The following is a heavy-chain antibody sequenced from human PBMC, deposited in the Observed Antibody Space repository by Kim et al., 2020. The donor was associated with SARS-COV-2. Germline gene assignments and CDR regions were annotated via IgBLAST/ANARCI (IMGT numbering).Heavy chain of an antibody. V-gene: IGHV3-73*01. D-gene: IGHD1-1*01. CDR1: GFTFSGSA. Sequence: GGSLRLSCAASGFTFSGSAMHWVRQASGKGLEWVGRIRSKANSYATAYAASVKGRFTISRDDSKNTAYLQMNSLKTEDTAVYYCTRPGTAFDIWGQGTMVTVSS. J-gene: IGHJ3*02. CDR3: TRPGTAFDI. CDR2: IRSKANSYAT.